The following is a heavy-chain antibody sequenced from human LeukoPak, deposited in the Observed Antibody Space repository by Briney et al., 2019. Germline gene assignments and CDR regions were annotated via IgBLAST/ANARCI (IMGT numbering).Heavy chain of an antibody. V-gene: IGHV3-23*01. CDR2: ISNSGSNT. J-gene: IGHJ4*02. CDR1: GFTFTNYG. CDR3: ARDHAGRHSDY. D-gene: IGHD6-13*01. Sequence: GGSLRLSCAASGFTFTNYGMNWVRQAPGKGLEWVSSISNSGSNTHYADAVKGRFTISRDTSKNTLYLQMNSLRAEDTAVYYCARDHAGRHSDYWGQGTLVTVSS.